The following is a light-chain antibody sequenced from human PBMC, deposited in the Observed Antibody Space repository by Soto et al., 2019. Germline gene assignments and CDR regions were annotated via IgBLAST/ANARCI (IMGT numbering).Light chain of an antibody. Sequence: EIVLTQSPATLSLSPGERATLSCRASQSVSSYLAWYQQKPGQAPRLLIYDASNRATGIPARFSGSGSGTDFTLTISSLEPEDFAVYACQQRSNWPPYYVGQGTRLVIK. CDR3: QQRSNWPPYY. CDR1: QSVSSY. J-gene: IGKJ2*01. V-gene: IGKV3-11*01. CDR2: DAS.